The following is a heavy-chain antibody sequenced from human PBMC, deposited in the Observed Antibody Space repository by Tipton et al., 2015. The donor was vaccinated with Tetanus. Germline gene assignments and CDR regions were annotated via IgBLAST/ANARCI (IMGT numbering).Heavy chain of an antibody. D-gene: IGHD1-14*01. CDR2: ISSSGST. CDR3: ARGTGNY. Sequence: TLSLTCTVSGGPLRSGDHYWSWIRQPPGKGLEWLAYISSSGSTNYNPSLKSRVTISVDTSKNQFSLKLSSVTAADTAVYYCARGTGNYWGQGTLVTVSS. CDR1: GGPLRSGDHY. V-gene: IGHV4-61*08. J-gene: IGHJ4*02.